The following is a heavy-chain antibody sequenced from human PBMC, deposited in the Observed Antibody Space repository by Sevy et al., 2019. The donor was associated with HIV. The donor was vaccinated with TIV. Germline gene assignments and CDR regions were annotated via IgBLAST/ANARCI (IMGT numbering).Heavy chain of an antibody. D-gene: IGHD1-20*01. V-gene: IGHV6-1*01. CDR2: TFYRSKWYN. J-gene: IGHJ6*02. Sequence: SENLSLTCAISGDSVSSNSAAWNWIRQSPSRGLEWLGRTFYRSKWYNDYAVSVKSRITIKPDTSKNQVSLQLNSVTPEDTAIYYCARDGLTYGGMDVWGQGTTVTVSS. CDR3: ARDGLTYGGMDV. CDR1: GDSVSSNSAA.